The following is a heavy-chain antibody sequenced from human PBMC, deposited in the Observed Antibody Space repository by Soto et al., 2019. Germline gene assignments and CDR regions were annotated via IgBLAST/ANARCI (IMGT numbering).Heavy chain of an antibody. CDR1: GYNFTIYD. Sequence: RASVKVSCKASGYNFTIYDINWVRQATGQGLEWMGWMNPRHGYTGYAQKFQGRVTMTRDTSINTAYMELSSLRSDDTAVYYCARDRHDYGALSYDYWG. J-gene: IGHJ4*01. V-gene: IGHV1-8*01. D-gene: IGHD4-17*01. CDR2: MNPRHGYT. CDR3: ARDRHDYGALSYDY.